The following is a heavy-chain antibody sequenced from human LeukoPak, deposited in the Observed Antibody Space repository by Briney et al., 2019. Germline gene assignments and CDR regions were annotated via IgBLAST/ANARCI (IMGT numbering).Heavy chain of an antibody. CDR2: MNPNSGNT. D-gene: IGHD1-26*01. CDR1: GYTFTSYD. V-gene: IGHV1-8*01. CDR3: ASNPIVGATSAAFDI. J-gene: IGHJ3*02. Sequence: GASVKASCKASGYTFTSYDINWGRQATGQGLGWMGWMNPNSGNTGYAQKFQGRVTMTRNTSISTAYMELSSLRSEDTAVYYCASNPIVGATSAAFDIWGQGTMVTVSS.